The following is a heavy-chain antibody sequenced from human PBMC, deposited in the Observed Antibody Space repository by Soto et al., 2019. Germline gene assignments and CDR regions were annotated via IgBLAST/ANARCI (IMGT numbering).Heavy chain of an antibody. CDR1: GFTINRND. CDR2: MSFDGNHQ. V-gene: IGHV3-30*03. Sequence: QVHLVESGGGVVQPGGSLRLSCAASGFTINRNDMYWVRQAPGKGLEWVAVMSFDGNHQHYADSVKGRFTISRDNSKNTLSLEMNSLRRDDTAVYYCASCERFSGLGVGYYALDVWGQGTTVIVSS. D-gene: IGHD1-1*01. CDR3: ASCERFSGLGVGYYALDV. J-gene: IGHJ6*02.